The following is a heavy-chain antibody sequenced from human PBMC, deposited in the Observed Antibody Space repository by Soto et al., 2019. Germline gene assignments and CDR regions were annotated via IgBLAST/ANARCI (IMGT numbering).Heavy chain of an antibody. CDR1: GGTFSSYA. CDR3: ASSVTMVRGVIIPELDAFDI. Sequence: SVKVSCKASGGTFSSYAISWVRQAPGQGLEWMGGIIPTFGTANYAQKFQGRVTITADESTSTAYMELSSLRSEDTAVYYCASSVTMVRGVIIPELDAFDIWGQGTMVTVSS. D-gene: IGHD3-10*01. CDR2: IIPTFGTA. J-gene: IGHJ3*02. V-gene: IGHV1-69*13.